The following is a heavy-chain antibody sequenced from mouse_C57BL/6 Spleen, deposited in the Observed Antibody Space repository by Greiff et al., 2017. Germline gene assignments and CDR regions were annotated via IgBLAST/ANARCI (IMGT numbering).Heavy chain of an antibody. J-gene: IGHJ3*01. CDR3: ARGSGPYGNYGY. CDR1: GYTFTDYY. D-gene: IGHD2-1*01. V-gene: IGHV1-26*01. Sequence: EVQLQQSGPELVKPGASVKISCKASGYTFTDYYMNWVKQSHGKSLEWIGDINPNNGGTSYNQKFKGKATLTVDKSSSTAYMELRSLTSEDSAVYYCARGSGPYGNYGYWGQGTLVTVSA. CDR2: INPNNGGT.